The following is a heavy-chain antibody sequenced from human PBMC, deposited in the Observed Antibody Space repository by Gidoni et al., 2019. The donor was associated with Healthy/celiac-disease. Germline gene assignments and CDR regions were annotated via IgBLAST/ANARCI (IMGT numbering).Heavy chain of an antibody. V-gene: IGHV4-34*01. D-gene: IGHD3-3*01. CDR2: LNHSGST. CDR3: ATCSLYDFWSGYYNGMDV. CDR1: GGSFSGYY. Sequence: QVQLQQWGAGLLKLSETLSLTCAVYGGSFSGYYWSWIRQPPGKGLEWIGELNHSGSTNYNPSLKSRVTISVDTSKNQFSLKLSSVTAADTAVYYCATCSLYDFWSGYYNGMDVWGQGTTVTVSS. J-gene: IGHJ6*02.